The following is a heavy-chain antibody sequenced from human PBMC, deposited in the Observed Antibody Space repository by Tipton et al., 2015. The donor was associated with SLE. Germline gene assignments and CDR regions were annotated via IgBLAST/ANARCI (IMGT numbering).Heavy chain of an antibody. Sequence: TLSLTCAVYGGSLSGYYWTWIRQSPGKGLEWIGEVFHSGSANYNPSLESRVTISVDTSKNEFSLTLNSVTAADTAVYYCARELMVVRGLSRRDAFDIWGQGAMVTVSS. D-gene: IGHD3-10*01. V-gene: IGHV4-34*12. CDR1: GGSLSGYY. CDR2: VFHSGSA. CDR3: ARELMVVRGLSRRDAFDI. J-gene: IGHJ3*02.